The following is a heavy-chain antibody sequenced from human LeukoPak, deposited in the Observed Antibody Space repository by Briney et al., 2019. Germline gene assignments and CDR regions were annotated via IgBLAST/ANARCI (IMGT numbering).Heavy chain of an antibody. CDR1: GFTVSSNY. J-gene: IGHJ4*02. Sequence: GGSLRLSCAASGFTVSSNYMSWVRQAPGKGLEWVSVIYSGGSTYYADSVKGRFTISRDNSKNTAYLQMNSLKTEDTAVYYCTRTLRFLEWLLDYWGQGTLVTVSS. V-gene: IGHV3-66*01. CDR3: TRTLRFLEWLLDY. D-gene: IGHD3-3*01. CDR2: IYSGGST.